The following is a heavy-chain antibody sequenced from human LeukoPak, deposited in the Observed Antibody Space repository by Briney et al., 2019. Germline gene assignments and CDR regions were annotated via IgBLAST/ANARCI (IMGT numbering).Heavy chain of an antibody. V-gene: IGHV1-69*13. CDR3: ARDCSSTSCYANPLGY. D-gene: IGHD2-2*01. Sequence: SVKVSCKASGGTFSSYAISWVRQAPGQGLEWMGGIIPIFGTANYAQKFQGRVTITADESTSTAYMELSSLRSEDTAVYYCARDCSSTSCYANPLGYWGQGTLVTVSS. J-gene: IGHJ4*02. CDR2: IIPIFGTA. CDR1: GGTFSSYA.